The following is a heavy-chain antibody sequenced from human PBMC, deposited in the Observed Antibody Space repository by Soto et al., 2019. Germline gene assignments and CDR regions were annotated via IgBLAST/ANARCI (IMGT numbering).Heavy chain of an antibody. CDR1: GFTFSTFA. CDR2: ITGGSGFT. Sequence: ASVKVSCAASGFTFSTFAMNWVRQAPGKGLEWVSGITGGSGFTFYADSVKGRFTISRDDSENTLFLQMSSLRAEDTAKYYCAKSGPTNYFDFWGQGTLVTVSS. V-gene: IGHV3-23*01. CDR3: AKSGPTNYFDF. D-gene: IGHD2-2*01. J-gene: IGHJ4*02.